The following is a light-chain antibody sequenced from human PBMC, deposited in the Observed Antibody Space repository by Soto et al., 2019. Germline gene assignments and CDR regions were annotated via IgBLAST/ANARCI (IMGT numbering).Light chain of an antibody. CDR2: GAS. CDR1: QSVSSH. J-gene: IGKJ1*01. V-gene: IGKV3-15*01. Sequence: EIVVTQSPATLSVSPGERATLSCRTSQSVSSHVAWYQQKPGQAPRLLIHGASTRATAIPVRFSGSGSGTEFTLTIISLQSEDLAVYHCQQYNNWPGWTFGQGTKVEIK. CDR3: QQYNNWPGWT.